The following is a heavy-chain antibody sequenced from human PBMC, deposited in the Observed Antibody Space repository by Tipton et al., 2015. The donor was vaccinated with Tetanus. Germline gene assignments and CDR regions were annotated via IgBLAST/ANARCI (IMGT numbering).Heavy chain of an antibody. D-gene: IGHD6-19*01. CDR1: GFTFSSDW. CDR3: VRDGGSSGWLAY. J-gene: IGHJ4*02. V-gene: IGHV3-74*01. Sequence: QLVQSGGGLIRPGGSLRLSCAASGFTFSSDWMHWVRQAPGKGLGWVSRIKRDGSSISYEDSVKGRFTISRDNAKNTLYLQMNSLRVEDTAMYYCVRDGGSSGWLAYWGQGTLVTVSS. CDR2: IKRDGSSI.